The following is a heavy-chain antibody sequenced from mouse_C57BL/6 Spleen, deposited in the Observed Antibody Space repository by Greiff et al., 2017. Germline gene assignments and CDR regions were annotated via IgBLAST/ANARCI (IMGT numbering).Heavy chain of an antibody. V-gene: IGHV1-53*01. CDR3: ARVGPNGPFAY. J-gene: IGHJ3*01. CDR2: INPSNGGT. D-gene: IGHD1-1*02. CDR1: GYTFTSYW. Sequence: QVQLQQPGTELVKPGASVKLSCKASGYTFTSYWMHWVKQRPGQGLEWIGNINPSNGGTNYNEKFKSKATLTVDKSTSTAYLQLSSLTSEDSAVYCCARVGPNGPFAYWGQGTLVTVSA.